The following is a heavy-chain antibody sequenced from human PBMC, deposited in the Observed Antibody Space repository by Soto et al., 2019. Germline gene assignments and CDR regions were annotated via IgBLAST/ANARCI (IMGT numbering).Heavy chain of an antibody. D-gene: IGHD1-1*01. CDR3: ATKRSFHFEN. V-gene: IGHV3-30*03. Sequence: QVQLVESGGGVVQPGRSLRLSCAASGFTFSDYDMHWVRQATGKGLEWVAVLSYDGSTNHYADSLNGRSTISRDNSKSTLFLQMNGLRAEDTAVYYCATKRSFHFENWGQGTLVTVSS. CDR1: GFTFSDYD. CDR2: LSYDGSTN. J-gene: IGHJ4*02.